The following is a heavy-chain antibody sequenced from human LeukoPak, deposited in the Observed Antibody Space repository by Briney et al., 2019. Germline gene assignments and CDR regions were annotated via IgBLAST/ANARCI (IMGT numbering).Heavy chain of an antibody. CDR3: AKYGEDIVVVVAATGWFDP. D-gene: IGHD2-15*01. CDR1: GFTFSSYG. V-gene: IGHV3-23*01. Sequence: GGSLRLSCAASGFTFSSYGMSWVRQAPGKGLEWVSAISGSGGSTYYADSVKGRFTISRDNSKNTLYLQMNSLRAEDTAVYYCAKYGEDIVVVVAATGWFDPWGQGTLVTVSS. CDR2: ISGSGGST. J-gene: IGHJ5*02.